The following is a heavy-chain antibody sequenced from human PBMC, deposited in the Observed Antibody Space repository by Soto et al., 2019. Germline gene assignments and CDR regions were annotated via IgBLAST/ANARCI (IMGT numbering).Heavy chain of an antibody. CDR1: GFTFGDYA. Sequence: PGGSLRLSCTASGFTFGDYAMSWFRQAPGKGLEWVGFIRSKAYGGTTEYAASVKGRFTISRDDSKSIAYLQMNSLKTEDTVVYYCTRLQPSSGWQIDSFDYWGQGTLVTVSS. V-gene: IGHV3-49*03. CDR2: IRSKAYGGTT. J-gene: IGHJ4*02. D-gene: IGHD6-19*01. CDR3: TRLQPSSGWQIDSFDY.